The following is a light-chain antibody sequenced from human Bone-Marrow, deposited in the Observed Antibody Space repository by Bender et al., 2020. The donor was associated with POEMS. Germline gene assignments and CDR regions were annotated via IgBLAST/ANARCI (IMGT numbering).Light chain of an antibody. CDR1: DIGSRT. V-gene: IGLV3-21*02. J-gene: IGLJ2*01. Sequence: SYVLTQPPSVSVAPGQSARITCGGDDIGSRTVHWYQQKPGQAPILVVFDDSDRPSGIPDRFSGSNSGNTATLIVSRVEAGDEADYFCQVWDTSTEVVFGGGTKLTVL. CDR3: QVWDTSTEVV. CDR2: DDS.